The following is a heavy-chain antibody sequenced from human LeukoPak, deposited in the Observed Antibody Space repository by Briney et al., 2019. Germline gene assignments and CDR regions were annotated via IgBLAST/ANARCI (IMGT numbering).Heavy chain of an antibody. Sequence: SETLSLTCTVSGGSISRNSWSWIRQPPGKGLEWIGYSYYSGSTNYNPSLKSRVTISVDTSKNQFSLKLSSVTAADTAVYYCARHPRTGAVYGMDVWGQGTTVTVSS. CDR1: GGSISRNS. D-gene: IGHD2-8*02. J-gene: IGHJ6*02. CDR2: SYYSGST. CDR3: ARHPRTGAVYGMDV. V-gene: IGHV4-59*08.